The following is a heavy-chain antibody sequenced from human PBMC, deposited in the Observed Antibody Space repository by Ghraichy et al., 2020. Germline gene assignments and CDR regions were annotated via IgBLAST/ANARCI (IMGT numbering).Heavy chain of an antibody. CDR3: ARDKRLVVPAAGPPYYYYGMDV. Sequence: GGSLRLSCAASGFTFSSYWMSWVRQAPGKGLEWVANIKQDGSEKYYVDSVKGRFTISRDNAKNSLYRQMNSLRAEDTAVYYCARDKRLVVPAAGPPYYYYGMDVWGQGTTVTVSS. CDR2: IKQDGSEK. V-gene: IGHV3-7*03. CDR1: GFTFSSYW. D-gene: IGHD2-2*01. J-gene: IGHJ6*02.